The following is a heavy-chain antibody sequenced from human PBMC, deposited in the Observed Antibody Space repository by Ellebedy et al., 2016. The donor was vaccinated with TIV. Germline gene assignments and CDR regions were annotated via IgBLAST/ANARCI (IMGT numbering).Heavy chain of an antibody. D-gene: IGHD4-23*01. CDR2: IIPILGIA. Sequence: AASVKVSCKASGGTFSSYAISWVRQAPGQGLEWMGRIIPILGIANYAQKFQGRVTITADKSTSTAYMELSSLRSEDTAVYYCTRDSGWEHDYWGQGTLVTVSS. CDR1: GGTFSSYA. V-gene: IGHV1-69*04. J-gene: IGHJ4*02. CDR3: TRDSGWEHDY.